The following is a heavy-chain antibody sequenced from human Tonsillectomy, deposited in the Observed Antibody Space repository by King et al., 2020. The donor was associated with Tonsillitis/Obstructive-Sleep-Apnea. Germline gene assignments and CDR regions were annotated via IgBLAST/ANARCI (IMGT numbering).Heavy chain of an antibody. CDR1: GFTFSSYA. Sequence: VQLVESGGGVVQPGRSLRLSCAASGFTFSSYAMHWVRQAPGKGLEWVAVISYDGSTKNYAESVKGRVIIYRDNSKNTLYLQMNSLRAEDTAVYYCAREGGRSSGWYWDSFDYWGQGTLVTVSP. CDR3: AREGGRSSGWYWDSFDY. V-gene: IGHV3-30*04. J-gene: IGHJ4*02. D-gene: IGHD6-19*01. CDR2: ISYDGSTK.